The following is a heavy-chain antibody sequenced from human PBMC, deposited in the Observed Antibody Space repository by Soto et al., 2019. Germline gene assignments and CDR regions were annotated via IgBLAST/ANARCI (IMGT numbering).Heavy chain of an antibody. CDR3: ARDLAAAHSYGMDV. V-gene: IGHV6-1*01. J-gene: IGHJ6*04. D-gene: IGHD6-13*01. CDR1: GDSVSSNSAA. Sequence: SQTLPLSCAISGDSVSSNSAAWNWIRQSPSRGLEWLGRTYYRSKWYNDYVVSVKSRITINPGTSKNQFSPQLNSVTPEDTAVYYCARDLAAAHSYGMDVWGEGTSVTVSS. CDR2: TYYRSKWYN.